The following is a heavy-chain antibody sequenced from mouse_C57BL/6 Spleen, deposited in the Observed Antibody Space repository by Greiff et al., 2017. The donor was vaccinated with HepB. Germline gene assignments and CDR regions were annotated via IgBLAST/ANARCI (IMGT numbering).Heavy chain of an antibody. D-gene: IGHD1-1*01. CDR3: ARRYYGSSYEGFAY. CDR2: IDPSDSYT. CDR1: GYTFTSYW. J-gene: IGHJ3*01. V-gene: IGHV1-69*01. Sequence: QVQLQQPGAELVMPGASVKLSCKASGYTFTSYWMHWVKQRPGQGLEWIGEIDPSDSYTNYNQKFKGKSTLTVDKSSSTAYMQLSSLTSADSAVYYCARRYYGSSYEGFAYWGQGTLVTVSA.